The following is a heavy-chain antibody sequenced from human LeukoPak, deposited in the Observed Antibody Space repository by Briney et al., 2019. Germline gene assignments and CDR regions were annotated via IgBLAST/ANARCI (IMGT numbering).Heavy chain of an antibody. CDR2: IYPGDSDT. J-gene: IGHJ4*02. CDR1: GSSFTSYW. V-gene: IGHV5-51*01. CDR3: ARSITMVRGVIIGFDY. D-gene: IGHD3-10*01. Sequence: GESLKISCKGSGSSFTSYWIGWVRQMPGKGLEWMGIIYPGDSDTRYSPSFQGQVTFSADKSISTAYLQWSSLKATDTAMYYCARSITMVRGVIIGFDYWGQGTLVAVSS.